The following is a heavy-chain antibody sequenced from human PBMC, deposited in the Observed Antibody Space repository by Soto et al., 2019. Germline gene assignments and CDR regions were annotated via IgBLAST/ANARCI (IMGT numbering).Heavy chain of an antibody. CDR1: GGSISSGGYY. CDR3: ARERFVRYYYGSGSYYNRYGMDV. CDR2: IYYSGST. Sequence: QVPLQESGPGLVKPSQTLSLTCTVSGGSISSGGYYWSWIRQHPGKGLEWIGYIYYSGSTYYNPSRQSRVTISVDTSKNQFSLKLSSVTAADTAVYYCARERFVRYYYGSGSYYNRYGMDVWGQGTTVTVSS. J-gene: IGHJ6*02. D-gene: IGHD3-10*01. V-gene: IGHV4-31*03.